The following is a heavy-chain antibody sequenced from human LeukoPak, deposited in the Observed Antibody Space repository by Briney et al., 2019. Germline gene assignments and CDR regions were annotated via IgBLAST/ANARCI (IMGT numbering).Heavy chain of an antibody. J-gene: IGHJ6*02. D-gene: IGHD4-11*01. CDR3: ATSTVTTRGSGHYYYYGMGV. Sequence: ASVKVSCKVSGYTLTELSMHWVRQAPGKGLEWMGGFDPEDGETIYAQKFQGRVTMTEDTSTDTAYMELSSLRSEDTAVYYCATSTVTTRGSGHYYYYGMGVWGQGTTVTVSS. V-gene: IGHV1-24*01. CDR1: GYTLTELS. CDR2: FDPEDGET.